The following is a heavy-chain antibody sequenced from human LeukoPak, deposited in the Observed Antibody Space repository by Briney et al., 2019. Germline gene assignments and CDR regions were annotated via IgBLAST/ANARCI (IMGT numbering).Heavy chain of an antibody. D-gene: IGHD6-13*01. CDR3: ARHGPPYSSSRTSWFDP. V-gene: IGHV4-39*01. CDR2: IYYSGST. J-gene: IGHJ5*02. CDR1: GGSISSSSYY. Sequence: SETLSLTCTVSGGSISSSSYYWGWIRQPPGKGLEWIGSIYYSGSTYYNPSLKSRVTISVDTSKNQFSLKLSSVTAADTAVYYCARHGPPYSSSRTSWFDPWGQGTLVTVSS.